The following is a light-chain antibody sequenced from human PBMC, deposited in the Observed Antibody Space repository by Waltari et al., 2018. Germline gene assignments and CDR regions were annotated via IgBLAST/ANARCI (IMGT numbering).Light chain of an antibody. CDR2: GSS. CDR1: RSVLYSPNNKNY. Sequence: DIVMTQSPDSLAVCLGGRDTITCKSSRSVLYSPNNKNYLTWYQQKPGQPPKLLIFGSSNRESGVPARFSGSGSGTNFTLTISSLQAEDVAVYYCQQFAAQPYTFGQGTKLEIK. V-gene: IGKV4-1*01. CDR3: QQFAAQPYT. J-gene: IGKJ2*01.